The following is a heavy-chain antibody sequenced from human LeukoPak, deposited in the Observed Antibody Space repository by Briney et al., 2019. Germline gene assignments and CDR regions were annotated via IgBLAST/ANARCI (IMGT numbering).Heavy chain of an antibody. D-gene: IGHD3-9*01. CDR2: IIPIFGTA. V-gene: IGHV1-69*05. CDR1: GGTFSSYA. CDR3: ARAVLRYFDY. J-gene: IGHJ4*02. Sequence: ASVKVSCKASGGTFSSYAISWVRQAPGQGLEWMGGIIPIFGTANYAQKFQGRVTMTRDTSTSTVYMELSSLRSEDTAVYYCARAVLRYFDYWGQGTLVTVSS.